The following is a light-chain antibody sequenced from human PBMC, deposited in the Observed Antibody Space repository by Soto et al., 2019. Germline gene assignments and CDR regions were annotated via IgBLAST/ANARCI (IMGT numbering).Light chain of an antibody. CDR3: QQSYSSPPT. J-gene: IGKJ1*01. CDR1: QSVNSY. CDR2: GAS. Sequence: IVLTQSPSTLSMYPGERATLSCRASQSVNSYLAWYQQKPGQAPRLLIYGASTRATGVPARFSGSGSGTDFTLTISSLQPEDFATYYCQQSYSSPPTFGQGTKVDIK. V-gene: IGKV3-11*01.